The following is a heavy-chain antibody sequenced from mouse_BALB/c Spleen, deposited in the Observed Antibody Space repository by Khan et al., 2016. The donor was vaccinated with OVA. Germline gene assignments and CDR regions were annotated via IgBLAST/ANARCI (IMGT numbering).Heavy chain of an antibody. CDR1: GYSITSGYG. J-gene: IGHJ2*01. Sequence: EVQLVETGPGLVKPSQSLSLTCTVTGYSITSGYGWNWIRQFPGNKLEWMGYISYSGSTNYNPSLQSRISITRDHSKNQFFLQLNSVTTEDTATYYCARTARIKYWGQGTTLTVSS. CDR3: ARTARIKY. V-gene: IGHV3-2*02. CDR2: ISYSGST. D-gene: IGHD1-2*01.